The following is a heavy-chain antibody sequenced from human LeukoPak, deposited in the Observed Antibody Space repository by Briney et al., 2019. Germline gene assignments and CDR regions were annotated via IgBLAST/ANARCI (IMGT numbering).Heavy chain of an antibody. Sequence: GRSLRLSCAASGFTFSSYAMHWVRQAPGKGLEWVAVISYDGSNKYYADSVKGRFTISRDNSKNTLYLQMNSLRAEDTAVYYCARDGYNLDAFDIWGQGTMVTVSS. V-gene: IGHV3-30*04. CDR3: ARDGYNLDAFDI. CDR2: ISYDGSNK. D-gene: IGHD5-24*01. CDR1: GFTFSSYA. J-gene: IGHJ3*02.